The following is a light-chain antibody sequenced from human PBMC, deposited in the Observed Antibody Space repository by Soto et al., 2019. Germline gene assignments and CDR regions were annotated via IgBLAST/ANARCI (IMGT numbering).Light chain of an antibody. CDR3: SSYTSDITLVG. J-gene: IGLJ2*01. Sequence: QSALTQPASVSGSPGQSITISCTGTSSDVGGYDFVSWYQQHPGKAPKLMIYDVSYRPSGVSDRFSGSKSGNTASLTISGLQAVDEADYYCSSYTSDITLVGFGGGTKVTVL. CDR1: SSDVGGYDF. V-gene: IGLV2-14*03. CDR2: DVS.